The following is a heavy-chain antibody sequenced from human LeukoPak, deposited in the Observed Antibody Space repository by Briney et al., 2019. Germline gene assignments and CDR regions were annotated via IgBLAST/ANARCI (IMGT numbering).Heavy chain of an antibody. CDR1: GFTFSSYG. CDR3: AKPTRGSGSFLIDF. V-gene: IGHV3-33*06. J-gene: IGHJ4*02. CDR2: IWNDGSDK. D-gene: IGHD1-26*01. Sequence: GGSLRLSCAASGFTFSSYGMPWARQAPGKGLEWVAVIWNDGSDKYYADSVKGRFTISRDNSKNTLYLQMNSLRAEDTAVYYCAKPTRGSGSFLIDFWGQGTLVTVSS.